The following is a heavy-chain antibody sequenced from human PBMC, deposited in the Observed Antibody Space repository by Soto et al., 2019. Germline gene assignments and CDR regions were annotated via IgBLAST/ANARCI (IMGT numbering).Heavy chain of an antibody. CDR3: ARDVLRYMDV. CDR1: GFTFSSYS. CDR2: ISSSSSYI. D-gene: IGHD2-8*01. J-gene: IGHJ6*02. Sequence: GSLSLSCAGSGFTFSSYSMNWVRQAPGKGLEWVSSISSSSSYIYYADSVKGRLTISRDNAKNSLYLQMNSLRAEDTAVYYCARDVLRYMDVWGQGTTVTVSS. V-gene: IGHV3-21*01.